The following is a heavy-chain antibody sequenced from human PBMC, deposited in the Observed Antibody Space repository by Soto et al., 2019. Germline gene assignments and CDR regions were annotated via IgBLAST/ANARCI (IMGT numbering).Heavy chain of an antibody. D-gene: IGHD1-1*01. Sequence: QVTLKESGPVLVKPTETLTLTCTVSGFSLSNARMGVSWIRQPPGKALEWLAHIFSNDEKSYSTSLKSRLTISKDTSKSQVVLTMTNMDLVDTATYYCARILIRGTGTSGVVIWFDPWGQGTLVTVSS. V-gene: IGHV2-26*01. J-gene: IGHJ5*02. CDR1: GFSLSNARMG. CDR3: ARILIRGTGTSGVVIWFDP. CDR2: IFSNDEK.